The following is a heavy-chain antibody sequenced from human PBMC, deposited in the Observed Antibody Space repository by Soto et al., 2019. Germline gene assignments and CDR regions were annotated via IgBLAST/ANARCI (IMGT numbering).Heavy chain of an antibody. D-gene: IGHD6-13*01. CDR3: AKELSSSWYYYYGMDV. Sequence: PGGSLRLSCAASGFTFSSYAMHWVRQAPGKGLEWVAVISYDGSNKYYADSVKGRFTISRDNSKNTLYLQMNSLRAEDTAVYYCAKELSSSWYYYYGMDVLGQGTTVTV. V-gene: IGHV3-30-3*01. J-gene: IGHJ6*02. CDR1: GFTFSSYA. CDR2: ISYDGSNK.